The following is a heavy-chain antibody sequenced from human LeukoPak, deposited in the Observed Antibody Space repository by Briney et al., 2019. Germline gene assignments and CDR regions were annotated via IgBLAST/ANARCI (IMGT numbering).Heavy chain of an antibody. CDR2: IYYSGST. V-gene: IGHV4-59*01. CDR1: GGSFSSYY. D-gene: IGHD3-16*01. J-gene: IGHJ6*03. Sequence: SETLSLTCAVYGGSFSSYYWSWIRQPPGKGLEWIGYIYYSGSTNYNPSLKSRVTISVDTSKNQFSLKLSSVTAADTAVYYCARVGFYYYYYYMDVWGKGTTVTVSS. CDR3: ARVGFYYYYYYMDV.